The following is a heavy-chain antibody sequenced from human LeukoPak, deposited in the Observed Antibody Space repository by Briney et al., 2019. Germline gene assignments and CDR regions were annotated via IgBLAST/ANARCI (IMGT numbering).Heavy chain of an antibody. CDR1: GFTFSSYA. CDR3: ASQHYYDFWSHYAFDI. D-gene: IGHD3-22*01. Sequence: GGSLRLSCAASGFTFSSYAMPWVRQAPGKGLEWVAVIWYDGSNKYYADSVKGRFTISRDNSKNTLYLQMNSLRAEDTAVYYCASQHYYDFWSHYAFDIWGQGTMVTVSS. CDR2: IWYDGSNK. J-gene: IGHJ3*02. V-gene: IGHV3-33*08.